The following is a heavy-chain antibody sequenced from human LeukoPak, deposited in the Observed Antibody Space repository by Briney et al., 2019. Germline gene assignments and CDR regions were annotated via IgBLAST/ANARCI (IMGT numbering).Heavy chain of an antibody. CDR1: GYTFTGYY. Sequence: GASVKVSCKASGYTFTGYYMHWVRQAPGQGLEWMGWINPNSGGTNYAQKFQGRVTMTRDTSISTAYMELSSLRSEDTAVYYCARRLTITMVRGFDPWGQGTLVTVSS. J-gene: IGHJ5*02. D-gene: IGHD3-10*01. V-gene: IGHV1-2*02. CDR2: INPNSGGT. CDR3: ARRLTITMVRGFDP.